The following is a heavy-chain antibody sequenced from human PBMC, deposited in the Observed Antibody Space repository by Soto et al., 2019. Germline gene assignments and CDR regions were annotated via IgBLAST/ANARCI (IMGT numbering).Heavy chain of an antibody. V-gene: IGHV4-31*03. J-gene: IGHJ3*02. Sequence: SETLSLTCSVSGGSVSSGAYFWSWIRQHPGKGLEWIGYIYYSGSTYSNPSLKSRVTISLDTSKNQFSLKLSSVTAADTAVYYCARRYDSSGYNYAFEIWGQGTMVTVSS. CDR1: GGSVSSGAYF. CDR3: ARRYDSSGYNYAFEI. CDR2: IYYSGST. D-gene: IGHD3-22*01.